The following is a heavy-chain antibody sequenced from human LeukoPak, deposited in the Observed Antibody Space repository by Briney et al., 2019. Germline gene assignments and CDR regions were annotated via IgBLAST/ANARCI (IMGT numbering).Heavy chain of an antibody. V-gene: IGHV3-20*04. CDR1: GFTFDDYG. Sequence: GGSLRLSCAASGFTFDDYGMSWVRQAPGKGLEWVSGINWNGGSTGYADSVKGRFTISRDNAKNSLYLQMNSLRAEDTALYYCARRTAMGFYYYYYMDVWGKGTTVTISS. CDR3: ARRTAMGFYYYYYMDV. CDR2: INWNGGST. J-gene: IGHJ6*03. D-gene: IGHD5-18*01.